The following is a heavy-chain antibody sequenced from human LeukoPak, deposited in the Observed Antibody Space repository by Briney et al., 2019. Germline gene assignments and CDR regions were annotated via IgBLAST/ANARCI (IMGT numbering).Heavy chain of an antibody. CDR1: GFTFDDYG. J-gene: IGHJ3*02. Sequence: GGSLRLSCAASGFTFDDYGMSWVRQAPGKGLEWVSGINWNGGSTGYADSVKGRFTISRDNAKNSLYLQMNSLRAEDTAVCYCARVADSSGYYYTDDAYDIWGQGTMVTVSS. V-gene: IGHV3-20*04. D-gene: IGHD3-22*01. CDR2: INWNGGST. CDR3: ARVADSSGYYYTDDAYDI.